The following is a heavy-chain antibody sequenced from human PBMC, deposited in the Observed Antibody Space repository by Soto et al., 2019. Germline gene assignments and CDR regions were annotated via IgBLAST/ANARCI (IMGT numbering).Heavy chain of an antibody. V-gene: IGHV3-23*01. J-gene: IGHJ6*03. CDR2: ISGTGGST. D-gene: IGHD5-12*01. CDR3: AKGGYSGYDSLYYFYMDV. CDR1: GFTFSSFS. Sequence: PGGSLRLSCAASGFTFSSFSMSWVRQAPGKGLEWVSAISGTGGSTYYVDSVKGRFTISRDNSKNTMYLQMNSLRADDTAVYYCAKGGYSGYDSLYYFYMDVWGKGTTVTVSS.